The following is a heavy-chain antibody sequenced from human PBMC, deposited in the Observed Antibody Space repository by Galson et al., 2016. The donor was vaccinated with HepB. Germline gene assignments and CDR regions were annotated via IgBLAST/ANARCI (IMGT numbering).Heavy chain of an antibody. J-gene: IGHJ6*02. CDR1: GLTFSHAW. CDR3: IWDDHVYYGMAV. Sequence: SLRLSCAVSGLTFSHAWMNWGRQAPGKGLEWVGRIKNGGTTDYAAPVKGRLTISRDDSKNTVYLQMNSLKTEDTAVYYCIWDDHVYYGMAVWGQGTTVTVSS. D-gene: IGHD3-16*01. CDR2: IKNGGTT. V-gene: IGHV3-15*07.